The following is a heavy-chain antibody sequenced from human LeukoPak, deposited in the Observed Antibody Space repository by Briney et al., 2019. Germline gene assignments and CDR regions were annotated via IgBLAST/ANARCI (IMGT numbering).Heavy chain of an antibody. CDR3: AKDGPYSSSWPLDY. J-gene: IGHJ4*02. V-gene: IGHV4-34*01. D-gene: IGHD6-13*01. Sequence: SETLSLTCAVYGGSFSGYYWSWIRQPPGKGLEWIGEINHSGSTNYNPSLKSRVTISVDTSKNQFSLKLSSVTAADTAVYYCAKDGPYSSSWPLDYWGQGTLVTVSS. CDR2: INHSGST. CDR1: GGSFSGYY.